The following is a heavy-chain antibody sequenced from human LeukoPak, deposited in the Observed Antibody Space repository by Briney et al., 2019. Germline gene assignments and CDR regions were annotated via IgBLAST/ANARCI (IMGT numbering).Heavy chain of an antibody. D-gene: IGHD3-22*01. CDR1: GFTFSSYA. V-gene: IGHV3-30*04. J-gene: IGHJ4*02. Sequence: SGGSLRLSCAASGFTFSSYAMHWVRQAPGKGLEWVAVISYDGSNKYYADSVKGRFTISRDNSKNTLYLQMNSLRAEDTAVYYCARDHTKYYYDSSGPDYWGQGTLVTVSS. CDR3: ARDHTKYYYDSSGPDY. CDR2: ISYDGSNK.